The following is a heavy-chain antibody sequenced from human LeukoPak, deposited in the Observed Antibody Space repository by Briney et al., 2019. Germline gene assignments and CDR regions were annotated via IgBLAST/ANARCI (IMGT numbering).Heavy chain of an antibody. V-gene: IGHV4-34*01. J-gene: IGHJ4*02. CDR2: INHSGST. Sequence: SETLSLTCAVYGGSFSGYYWSWIRQPPGKGLEWIGEINHSGSTNYNPSLKSRVTISVDTSKNQFSLKLSSVTAADTAVYYCARDFSSEFDYWGRGTLVTVSS. CDR3: ARDFSSEFDY. CDR1: GGSFSGYY. D-gene: IGHD3-10*01.